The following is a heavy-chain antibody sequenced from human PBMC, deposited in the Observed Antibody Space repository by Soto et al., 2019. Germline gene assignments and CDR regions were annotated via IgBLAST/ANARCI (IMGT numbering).Heavy chain of an antibody. D-gene: IGHD2-21*01. CDR2: IVPLFGTP. CDR3: VRVPPSICGGGNCYRLDSYCDS. Sequence: QVQLVQSGAEVKKPGSSLKVSCKTSGVTFSTSGISWVRQGPGQGLEWMGGIVPLFGTPKYARKFQGRVSITADDSPTTTYLELSGLSSADTAIYYCVRVPPSICGGGNCYRLDSYCDSWGQGSQVVVSS. V-gene: IGHV1-69*01. J-gene: IGHJ4*03. CDR1: GVTFSTSG.